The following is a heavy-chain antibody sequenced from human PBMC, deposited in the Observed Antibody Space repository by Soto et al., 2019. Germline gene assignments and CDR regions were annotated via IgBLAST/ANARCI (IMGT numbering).Heavy chain of an antibody. CDR2: ISSSSSYI. V-gene: IGHV3-21*01. J-gene: IGHJ4*01. CDR3: ARVSGIGFDY. Sequence: LRLSCAASGFTFSSYSMNWVRQAPGKGLEWVSSISSSSSYIYYADSVKGRFTISRDNAKNSLYLQMNSLRAEDTAAYYCARVSGIGFDYWGHGTLVTVSS. CDR1: GFTFSSYS. D-gene: IGHD1-26*01.